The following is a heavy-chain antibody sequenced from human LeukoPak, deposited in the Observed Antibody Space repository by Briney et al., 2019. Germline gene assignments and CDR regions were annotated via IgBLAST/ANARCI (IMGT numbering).Heavy chain of an antibody. CDR2: IIPIFGTA. CDR1: GYTFTSFY. D-gene: IGHD3-22*01. Sequence: SVKVSCKASGYTFTSFYMHWVRQAPGQGLEWMGGIIPIFGTANYAQKFQGRVTITADESTSTAYMELSSLRSEDTAVYYCARDRYYYDSSGYYLNYWGQGTLVTVSS. V-gene: IGHV1-69*13. J-gene: IGHJ4*02. CDR3: ARDRYYYDSSGYYLNY.